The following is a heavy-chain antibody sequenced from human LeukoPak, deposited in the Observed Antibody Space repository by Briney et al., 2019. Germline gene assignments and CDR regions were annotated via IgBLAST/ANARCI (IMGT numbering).Heavy chain of an antibody. CDR2: ISGSGGST. V-gene: IGHV3-23*01. CDR1: GFTFSSYA. J-gene: IGHJ4*02. CDR3: ARGGGHWGLKYFDY. D-gene: IGHD7-27*01. Sequence: PGGSLRLSCAASGFTFSSYAMSWVRQAPGKGLEWVSAISGSGGSTYYADSVKGRFTISRDNSKNTLYLQMNSLRAEDTAVYYCARGGGHWGLKYFDYWGQGTLVTVSS.